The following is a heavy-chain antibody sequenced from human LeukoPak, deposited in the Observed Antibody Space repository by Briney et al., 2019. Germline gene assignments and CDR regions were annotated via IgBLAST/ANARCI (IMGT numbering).Heavy chain of an antibody. CDR3: ARASENSGSYYFAFGI. CDR1: GFTFDDYG. D-gene: IGHD1-26*01. J-gene: IGHJ3*02. CDR2: INWNGGST. V-gene: IGHV3-20*01. Sequence: GGSLRLSCAASGFTFDDYGMSWVRQAPGKGLEWVSGINWNGGSTGYADSVKGRFTISRDNAKNSLYLQMNSLRAEDTALYHCARASENSGSYYFAFGIWGQGTMVTVSS.